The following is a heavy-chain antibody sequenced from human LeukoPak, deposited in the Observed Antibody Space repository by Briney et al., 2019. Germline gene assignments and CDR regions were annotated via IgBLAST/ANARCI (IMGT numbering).Heavy chain of an antibody. D-gene: IGHD3-16*01. V-gene: IGHV3-48*03. J-gene: IGHJ4*02. CDR2: ISSSGSTI. CDR1: GFTFSSYE. Sequence: PGGSLRLSCAASGFTFSSYEMNWVRQDPGKGLEWVSYISSSGSTIYYADSVKGRFTISRDNAKNSLYLQMNSLRAEDTAVYYCASSGTFRVNWGQGTLVTVSS. CDR3: ASSGTFRVN.